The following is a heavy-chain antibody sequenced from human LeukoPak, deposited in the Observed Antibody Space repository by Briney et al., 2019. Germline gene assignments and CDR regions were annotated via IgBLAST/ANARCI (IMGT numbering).Heavy chain of an antibody. D-gene: IGHD1-1*01. Sequence: SVKVSCKASGGTFSSYAISWVRQAPGQGLEWMGRIIPILGIANYAQKFQGRVTITADKSTSTAYMELSSLRSEDTAVYYCAKWSTTGTTEGWFDPWGQGTLVTVSP. J-gene: IGHJ5*02. V-gene: IGHV1-69*04. CDR2: IIPILGIA. CDR3: AKWSTTGTTEGWFDP. CDR1: GGTFSSYA.